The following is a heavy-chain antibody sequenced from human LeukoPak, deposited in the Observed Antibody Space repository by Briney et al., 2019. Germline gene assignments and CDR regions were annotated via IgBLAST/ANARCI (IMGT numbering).Heavy chain of an antibody. Sequence: SETLSLTCTVSGGSISSSSYYWGWIRQPPGKGLEWIGSIYYSGSTYYNPSLKSRVTISVDTSKNQFSLKLSSVTAADTAVYYCASHEDSSGYYLNAFDIWGQGTMVTVSS. CDR3: ASHEDSSGYYLNAFDI. J-gene: IGHJ3*02. V-gene: IGHV4-39*07. D-gene: IGHD3-22*01. CDR2: IYYSGST. CDR1: GGSISSSSYY.